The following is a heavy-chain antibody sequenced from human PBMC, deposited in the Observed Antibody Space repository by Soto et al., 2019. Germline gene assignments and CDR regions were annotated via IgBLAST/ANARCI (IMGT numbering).Heavy chain of an antibody. D-gene: IGHD2-2*01. V-gene: IGHV1-2*02. CDR2: INPQTGGT. CDR1: GYTFTGYY. Sequence: ASVKVSCKASGYTFTGYYIHWVREAPGQGLEWMGWINPQTGGTSYAQKFQGRVTLSRDTSINTAYLELSRLRFDDAAVYFCARERYQVISDGMDVWGQGTTVTV. J-gene: IGHJ6*02. CDR3: ARERYQVISDGMDV.